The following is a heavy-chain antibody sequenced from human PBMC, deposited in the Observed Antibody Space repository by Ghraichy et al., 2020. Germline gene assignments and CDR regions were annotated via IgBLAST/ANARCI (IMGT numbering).Heavy chain of an antibody. D-gene: IGHD2-2*01. CDR1: GGSISSSSYY. V-gene: IGHV4-39*01. J-gene: IGHJ6*03. CDR2: IYYSGST. CDR3: ASRDCSSTSCYSYYYYYYMDV. Sequence: ETLSLTCTVSGGSISSSSYYWGWIRQPPGKGLEWIGSIYYSGSTYYNPSLKSRVTISVDTSKNQFSLKLSSVTAADTAVYYCASRDCSSTSCYSYYYYYYMDVWGKGTTVTVSS.